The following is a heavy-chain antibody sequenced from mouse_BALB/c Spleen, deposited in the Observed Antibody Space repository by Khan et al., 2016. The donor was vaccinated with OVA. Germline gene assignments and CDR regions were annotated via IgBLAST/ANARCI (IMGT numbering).Heavy chain of an antibody. Sequence: QIQLVQSGPELKKPGETVRISCKASGYTFTTAGIQWVQKMPGKGLKWIGWINTHSGVPKYAEDFKGRFAFSLEISVSTAYLQLTNLKNEDTATYFWAGGGAAYYRNDGGAMEYWGQGTSVTVSS. J-gene: IGHJ4*01. D-gene: IGHD2-14*01. CDR2: INTHSGVP. CDR3: AGGGAAYYRNDGGAMEY. CDR1: GYTFTTAG. V-gene: IGHV9-4*02.